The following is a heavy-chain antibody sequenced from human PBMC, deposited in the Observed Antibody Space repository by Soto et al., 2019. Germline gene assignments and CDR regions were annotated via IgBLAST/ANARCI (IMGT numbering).Heavy chain of an antibody. V-gene: IGHV1-69*13. Sequence: GASVKVSCKASAGTFSSYAISWVRQAPGQGLEWMGGIIPIFGTANYAQKFQGRVTITADESTSTAYMELSSLRSEDTAVYYCARGIATMIVGTPMFEYRGQGTPVTVSS. CDR1: AGTFSSYA. CDR2: IIPIFGTA. D-gene: IGHD3-22*01. J-gene: IGHJ4*02. CDR3: ARGIATMIVGTPMFEY.